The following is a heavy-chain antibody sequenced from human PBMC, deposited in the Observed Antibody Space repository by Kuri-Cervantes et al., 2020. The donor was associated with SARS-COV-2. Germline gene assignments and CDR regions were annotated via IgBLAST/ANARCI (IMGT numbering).Heavy chain of an antibody. Sequence: GGSLRLSCGASGFTFKTYTMNWVRQAPGKGLEWVSYISSSSSTIYYADSVKGRFTISRDNAKNSLYLQMNSLRAEDTAVYYCARGFYYDSSGPAGGVDYMDVWGKGTTVTVSS. D-gene: IGHD3-22*01. CDR3: ARGFYYDSSGPAGGVDYMDV. CDR1: GFTFKTYT. CDR2: ISSSSSTI. J-gene: IGHJ6*03. V-gene: IGHV3-48*01.